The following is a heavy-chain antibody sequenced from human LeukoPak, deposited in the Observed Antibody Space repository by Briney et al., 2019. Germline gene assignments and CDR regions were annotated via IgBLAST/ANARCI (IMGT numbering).Heavy chain of an antibody. D-gene: IGHD3-3*01. CDR1: GFIFRNYG. Sequence: GGSLRLSCVASGFIFRNYGIHWVRQAPGKGLEWVAFIQYDGTNKYYADSVKGRFAISRDNAKNSLYLQMNSLRAEDTAVYYCAREDFWSGYSIDYWGQGTLATVSS. CDR2: IQYDGTNK. CDR3: AREDFWSGYSIDY. V-gene: IGHV3-30*02. J-gene: IGHJ4*02.